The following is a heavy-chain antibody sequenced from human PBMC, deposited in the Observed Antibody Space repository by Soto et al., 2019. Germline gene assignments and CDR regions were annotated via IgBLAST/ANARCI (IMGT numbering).Heavy chain of an antibody. CDR3: ARDSYAPHV. J-gene: IGHJ6*02. CDR2: ISSTSGTI. CDR1: GFRFGSYS. V-gene: IGHV3-48*02. Sequence: PGGSLRLSCAASGFRFGSYSMNWVRQAPGQGLEWLSYISSTSGTIYYADSVKGRFTIPRDNAKNSLYLQMSSLRDEDTAVYYCARDSYAPHVWGQGTTVTVSS. D-gene: IGHD4-17*01.